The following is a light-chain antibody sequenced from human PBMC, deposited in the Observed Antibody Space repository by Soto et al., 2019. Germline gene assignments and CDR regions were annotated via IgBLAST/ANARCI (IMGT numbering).Light chain of an antibody. CDR3: QQYGSSTWT. V-gene: IGKV3-20*01. Sequence: EIVLTQSPGTLSLSPGERATLSCRASQSVSSSYLAWYQQKPGQAPRLLIYGASSSATGIPDRFSGSGSGTDFTLTISRLEPEDFAVYYGQQYGSSTWTFGQGTKVEIK. CDR2: GAS. J-gene: IGKJ1*01. CDR1: QSVSSSY.